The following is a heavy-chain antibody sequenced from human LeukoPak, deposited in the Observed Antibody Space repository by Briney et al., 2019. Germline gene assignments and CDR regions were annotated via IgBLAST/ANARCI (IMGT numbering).Heavy chain of an antibody. V-gene: IGHV1-3*04. D-gene: IGHD3-10*01. CDR1: GYTFTSYA. Sequence: ASVTVSCKSSGYTFTSYALHWVRQAPAQRLEWMGWINTGNGNTKYSQKFQGRVTITRDTSASTAYMELSSLRSEDTAVYYCARSMVRGVIISYYYYGMDVWGKGTTVTVSS. CDR3: ARSMVRGVIISYYYYGMDV. J-gene: IGHJ6*04. CDR2: INTGNGNT.